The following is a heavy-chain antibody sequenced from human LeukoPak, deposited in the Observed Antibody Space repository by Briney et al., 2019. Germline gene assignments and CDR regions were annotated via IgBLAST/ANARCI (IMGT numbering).Heavy chain of an antibody. CDR3: ARGGRVDDRAGGFFDY. J-gene: IGHJ4*02. D-gene: IGHD3-22*01. Sequence: SETLSLTCAVYGGSFSGYYWSWIRQPPGKGLEWIGEINHSGSTNYNPSLKSRVTISVDTSKNQFSLKLSSVTAADTAVYYCARGGRVDDRAGGFFDYWGQGTLVTVSS. CDR1: GGSFSGYY. V-gene: IGHV4-34*01. CDR2: INHSGST.